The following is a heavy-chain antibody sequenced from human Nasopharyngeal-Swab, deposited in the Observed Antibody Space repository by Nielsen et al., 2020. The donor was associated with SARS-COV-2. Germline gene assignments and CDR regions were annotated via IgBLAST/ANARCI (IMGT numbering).Heavy chain of an antibody. Sequence: WVRQAPGQGPEWLGLIIPSEGSTAYAQKFQGRVTMTRDTSTSTAYMELSSLRSDDTAVYFCARGAVHHMLDLWGQGTRVTAPQ. CDR3: ARGAVHHMLDL. J-gene: IGHJ5*02. CDR2: IIPSEGST. V-gene: IGHV1-46*01. D-gene: IGHD3-16*01.